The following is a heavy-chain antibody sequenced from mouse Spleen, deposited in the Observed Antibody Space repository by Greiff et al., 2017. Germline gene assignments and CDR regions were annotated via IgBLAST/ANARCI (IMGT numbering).Heavy chain of an antibody. J-gene: IGHJ4*01. CDR2: IWSGGST. Sequence: VRLVESGPGLVQPSQSLSITCTVSGFSLTSYGVHWVRQSPGKGLEWLGVIWSGGSTDYNAAFISRLSISKDNSKSQVFFKMNSLQANDTAIYYCARNYYYGSSSMDYWGQGTSVTVSS. D-gene: IGHD1-1*01. V-gene: IGHV2-2*02. CDR3: ARNYYYGSSSMDY. CDR1: GFSLTSYG.